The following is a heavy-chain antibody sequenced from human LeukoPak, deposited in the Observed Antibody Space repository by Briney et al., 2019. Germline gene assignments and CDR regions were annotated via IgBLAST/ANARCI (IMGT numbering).Heavy chain of an antibody. D-gene: IGHD1-26*01. CDR1: GYTFNSYA. J-gene: IGHJ4*02. V-gene: IGHV1-3*04. CDR2: INTGNGNT. Sequence: ASVKVSCKASGYTFNSYAMHWVRQAPGQRLEWMGWINTGNGNTKYSQKFQGRVTITRDTSASTAYMELSSLRSEDTAVYYCARGFIVGATGDYFDYWGQGTLVTVSS. CDR3: ARGFIVGATGDYFDY.